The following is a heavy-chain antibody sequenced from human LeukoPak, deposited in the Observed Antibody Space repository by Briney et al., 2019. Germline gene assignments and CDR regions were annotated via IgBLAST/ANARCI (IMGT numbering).Heavy chain of an antibody. D-gene: IGHD3-10*01. CDR1: GFTFSTYW. Sequence: GGSLRLSCVASGFTFSTYWMYWARQAPGKGLVWVSRISGDGSITSYADSVKGRFTISRDNAKNTVVLQMNSLRAEDTAVYYCARMAGILWGQGTLVTVSS. CDR3: ARMAGIL. CDR2: ISGDGSIT. V-gene: IGHV3-74*01. J-gene: IGHJ4*02.